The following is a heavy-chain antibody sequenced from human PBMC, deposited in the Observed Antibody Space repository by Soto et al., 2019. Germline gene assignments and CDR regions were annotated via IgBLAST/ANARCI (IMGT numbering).Heavy chain of an antibody. CDR2: ISRDGTNT. CDR3: VKETYYYDVSSYYPLGS. D-gene: IGHD3-22*01. J-gene: IGHJ5*02. Sequence: EVQLVQSGGVVVQPGGSLRLSCAASGFTFDDYNMHWVRQAPGKGLEWVSLISRDGTNTNYAESVKGRFTISRDNSKNSLYLQMNSLTTEETALYYCVKETYYYDVSSYYPLGSWGQGTLVTVSS. CDR1: GFTFDDYN. V-gene: IGHV3-43*01.